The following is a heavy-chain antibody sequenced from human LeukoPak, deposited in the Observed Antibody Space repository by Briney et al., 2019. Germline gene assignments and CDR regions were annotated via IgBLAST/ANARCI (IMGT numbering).Heavy chain of an antibody. J-gene: IGHJ6*04. V-gene: IGHV4-31*03. CDR3: ARDQLAMVRGAKYGMDV. D-gene: IGHD3-10*01. CDR1: GGSISSGGYY. Sequence: PSETLSLTCTVSGGSISSGGYYWSWIRQHPGKGLEWIVYIYYSGSTYYNPSLKSRVTISVDTSKNQFSLKLSSVTAADTAVYYCARDQLAMVRGAKYGMDVWGKGTTVTVSS. CDR2: IYYSGST.